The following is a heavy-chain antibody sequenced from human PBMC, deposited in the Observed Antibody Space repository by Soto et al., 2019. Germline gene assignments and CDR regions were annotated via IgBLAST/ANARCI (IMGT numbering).Heavy chain of an antibody. CDR1: GGTFSSYA. CDR2: IIPIFGTA. V-gene: IGHV1-69*13. CDR3: TASNYCSSTSCYRGRWFDP. Sequence: WASVKVSCKASGGTFSSYAISWVRQAPGQGLEWMGGIIPIFGTANYAQKFQGRVTITADESTSTAYMELSSLRSEDTAVYYCTASNYCSSTSCYRGRWFDPWGQGTLVTVSS. D-gene: IGHD2-2*01. J-gene: IGHJ5*02.